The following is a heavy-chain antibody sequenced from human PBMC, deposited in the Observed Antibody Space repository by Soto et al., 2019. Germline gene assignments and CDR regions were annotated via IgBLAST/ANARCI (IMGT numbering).Heavy chain of an antibody. CDR1: GGSISSYY. V-gene: IGHV4-59*01. CDR2: IYYSGST. D-gene: IGHD3-16*01. Sequence: SETLSLTCTVSGGSISSYYWSWIRQPPGKGLEWIGYIYYSGSTNYSPSLKSRVTISVDTSKNQFSLKLSSVTAADTAVYYCARATLGLSAFDIWGQGTMVTVSS. J-gene: IGHJ3*02. CDR3: ARATLGLSAFDI.